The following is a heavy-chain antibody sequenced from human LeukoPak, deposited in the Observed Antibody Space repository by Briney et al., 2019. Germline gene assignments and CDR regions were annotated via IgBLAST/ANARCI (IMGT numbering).Heavy chain of an antibody. J-gene: IGHJ4*02. CDR1: GFTFSSYS. D-gene: IGHD5-12*01. CDR3: ARDVERYSGYDCGDY. CDR2: ISSSSSYI. V-gene: IGHV3-21*01. Sequence: PGGSLRLYCAASGFTFSSYSMNWVRQAPGKGLEWVSSISSSSSYIYYADSVKGGFTISRDNAKNSLYLQMNSLRAEDTAVYYCARDVERYSGYDCGDYWGQGTLVTVSS.